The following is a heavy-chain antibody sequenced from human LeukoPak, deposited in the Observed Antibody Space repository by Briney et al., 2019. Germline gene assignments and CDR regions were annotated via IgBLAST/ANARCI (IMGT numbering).Heavy chain of an antibody. Sequence: SETLSLTCTVSGGSISSSSYYWSWIRQPPGKGLEWIGYIYYSGSTNYNPSLKSRVTISVDTSKNQFSLKLSSVTAADTAVYYCARLDGNYDILTGYPYYYYYMDVWGKGTTVTISS. J-gene: IGHJ6*03. CDR2: IYYSGST. V-gene: IGHV4-61*05. CDR1: GGSISSSSYY. D-gene: IGHD3-9*01. CDR3: ARLDGNYDILTGYPYYYYYMDV.